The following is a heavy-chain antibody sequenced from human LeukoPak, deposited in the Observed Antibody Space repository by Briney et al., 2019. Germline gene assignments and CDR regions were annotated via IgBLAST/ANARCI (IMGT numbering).Heavy chain of an antibody. Sequence: ASMKVSCKASGFTFTNYFVHWVRQAPGQGLEWVGMIKPSDGTTRYAQRFQGRVTMTSDTSTTTLYMDLSSLRAEDTAVYYCARAVDQDFDYWGQGTLVTVSS. V-gene: IGHV1-46*01. CDR2: IKPSDGTT. J-gene: IGHJ4*02. CDR3: ARAVDQDFDY. CDR1: GFTFTNYF. D-gene: IGHD5-12*01.